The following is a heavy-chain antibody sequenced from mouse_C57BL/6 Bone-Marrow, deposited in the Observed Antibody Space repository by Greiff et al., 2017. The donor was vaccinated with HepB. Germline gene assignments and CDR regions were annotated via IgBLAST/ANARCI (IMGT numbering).Heavy chain of an antibody. Sequence: EVKVVESGGDLVKPGGSLKLSCAASGFTFSSYGMSWVRQTPDKRLEWVATISSGGSYTYYPDSVKGRFTISRDNAKNTLYLQMSSLKSEDTAMYYCAREATVVDPGYWGQGTLVTVSA. J-gene: IGHJ3*02. CDR1: GFTFSSYG. D-gene: IGHD1-1*01. V-gene: IGHV5-6*01. CDR2: ISSGGSYT. CDR3: AREATVVDPGY.